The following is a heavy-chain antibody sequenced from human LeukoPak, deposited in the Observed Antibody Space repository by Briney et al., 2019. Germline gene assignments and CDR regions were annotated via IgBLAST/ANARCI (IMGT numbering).Heavy chain of an antibody. Sequence: GGSLRLSCAASGFTFAAYAMSWVRQAPGKGLEWVSAIGSGSAGTHYADSVKGRFTIYRDDSKNTLYLQMNSLRVEDTAVYYCARPRLPVAGTRWFDPWGQGTLVTVSS. CDR2: IGSGSAGT. CDR3: ARPRLPVAGTRWFDP. V-gene: IGHV3-23*01. CDR1: GFTFAAYA. J-gene: IGHJ5*02. D-gene: IGHD6-13*01.